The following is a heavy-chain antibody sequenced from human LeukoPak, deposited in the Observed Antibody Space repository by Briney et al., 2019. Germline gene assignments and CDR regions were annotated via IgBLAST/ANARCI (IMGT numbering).Heavy chain of an antibody. V-gene: IGHV5-51*01. CDR3: ARQTTTTTYDS. D-gene: IGHD4-11*01. CDR2: IYPSDSDT. Sequence: ESLKISCKGSGYRFTSYWIAWVRQMTGKGLEWMGIIYPSDSDTTYSPSFQGQVTLSPDKSLSTAYLQWNSLKASDTAMYYCARQTTTTTYDSWGQGTLVTVS. CDR1: GYRFTSYW. J-gene: IGHJ4*02.